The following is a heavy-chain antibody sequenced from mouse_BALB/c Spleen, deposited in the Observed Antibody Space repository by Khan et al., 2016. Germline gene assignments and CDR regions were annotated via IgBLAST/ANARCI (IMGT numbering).Heavy chain of an antibody. D-gene: IGHD2-1*01. V-gene: IGHV1-4*01. Sequence: QVQLKQSGAELARPGASVKMSCKASGYTFTTYTMQWVKQRPGQGLEWIGYINPASNYSNYNQKFKDKATLTADRSSSTAYMQLSSLTSEDSAVYYCTRVYGNNGYWGQGTLVTVSA. CDR1: GYTFTTYT. CDR2: INPASNYS. J-gene: IGHJ3*02. CDR3: TRVYGNNGY.